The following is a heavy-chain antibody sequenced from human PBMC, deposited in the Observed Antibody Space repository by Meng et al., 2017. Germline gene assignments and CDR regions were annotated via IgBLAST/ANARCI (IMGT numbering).Heavy chain of an antibody. J-gene: IGHJ5*02. CDR1: GGTVSSGSYY. CDR2: IYYSGST. CDR3: ARVGAITMVRGVNNWFDP. V-gene: IGHV4-61*01. Sequence: QWQMQGWGPGLVRPSGILSLTCNVSGGTVSSGSYYWSWIRQPPGKGLEWIGYIYYSGSTNYNPSLKSRVTISVDTSKNQFSLKLSSVTAADTAVYYCARVGAITMVRGVNNWFDPWGQGTLVTVSS. D-gene: IGHD3-10*01.